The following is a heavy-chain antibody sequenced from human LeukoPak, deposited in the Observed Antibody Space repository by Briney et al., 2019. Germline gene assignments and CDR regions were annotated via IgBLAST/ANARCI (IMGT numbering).Heavy chain of an antibody. Sequence: GGSLRLSCAASGFTFSSYWMHWVRQAPGKGLVWVSRINSDGSSTSYADSVKGRFTISRDNAKNTLYLQMNSLRAEDRAVYYCARVPDSGSAIDYWGQGTLVTVSS. V-gene: IGHV3-74*01. CDR3: ARVPDSGSAIDY. CDR1: GFTFSSYW. J-gene: IGHJ4*02. CDR2: INSDGSST. D-gene: IGHD1-26*01.